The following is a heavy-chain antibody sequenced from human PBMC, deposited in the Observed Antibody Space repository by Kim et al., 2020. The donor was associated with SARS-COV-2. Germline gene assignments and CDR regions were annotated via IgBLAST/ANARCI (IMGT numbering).Heavy chain of an antibody. D-gene: IGHD3-10*01. CDR2: IIPILGIA. J-gene: IGHJ4*02. V-gene: IGHV1-69*04. Sequence: SVKVSCKASGGTFSSYAISWVRQAPGQGLEWMGRIIPILGIANYAQKFQGRVTITADKSTSTAYMELSSLRSEDTAVYYCARSGSSPGADYWGQGTLVTVSS. CDR3: ARSGSSPGADY. CDR1: GGTFSSYA.